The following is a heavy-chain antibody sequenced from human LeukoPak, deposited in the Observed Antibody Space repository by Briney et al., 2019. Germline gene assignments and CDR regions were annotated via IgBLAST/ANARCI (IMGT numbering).Heavy chain of an antibody. CDR3: SHYDILTGYVFDP. V-gene: IGHV3-23*01. J-gene: IGHJ5*02. D-gene: IGHD3-9*01. Sequence: TGGSLRLSCAASGFTFSSYAMSWVRQAPGKGLEWVSAISGSGGSTYYADSVKGRFIISRDNSKNTLYLQMNSLRAEDTAVYYCSHYDILTGYVFDPWGQGTLVTVSS. CDR1: GFTFSSYA. CDR2: ISGSGGST.